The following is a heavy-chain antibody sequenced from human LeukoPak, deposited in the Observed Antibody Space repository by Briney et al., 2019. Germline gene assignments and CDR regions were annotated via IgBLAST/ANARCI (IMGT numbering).Heavy chain of an antibody. J-gene: IGHJ4*02. V-gene: IGHV3-23*01. Sequence: GGSLRLSCAASGFTFSSYGMSWVRQAPGKGLEWVSAIGGRDGSTYYADSVKGRFTISRDNSKNTLYVQMNSLRAEDTAVYYCAKGHYYGSGSLGYWGQGTLVTVSS. CDR2: IGGRDGST. CDR3: AKGHYYGSGSLGY. CDR1: GFTFSSYG. D-gene: IGHD3-10*01.